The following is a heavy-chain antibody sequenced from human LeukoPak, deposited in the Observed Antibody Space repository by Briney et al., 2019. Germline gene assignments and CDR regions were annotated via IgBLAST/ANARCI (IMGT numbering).Heavy chain of an antibody. V-gene: IGHV4-39*07. J-gene: IGHJ4*02. CDR2: MYYSGST. D-gene: IGHD4-11*01. CDR3: AGGQTVTPDY. CDR1: GGSISNTNEY. Sequence: PSETLSLTCSVSGGSISNTNEYWGWIRQPPGKGLEWIGSMYYSGSTYYNSSLKSRVTISVDTSKNQISLKLSSVTAADTAVYYCAGGQTVTPDYWGQGTLVTVSS.